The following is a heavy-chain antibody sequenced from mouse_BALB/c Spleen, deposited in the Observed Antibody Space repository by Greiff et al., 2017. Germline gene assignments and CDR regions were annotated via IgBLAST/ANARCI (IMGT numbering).Heavy chain of an antibody. Sequence: VQLVESGPGLVAPSQSLSITCTVSGFSLTGYGVNWVRQPPGKGLEWLGMIWGDGSTDYNSALKSRLSISKDNSKSQVFLKMNSLQTDDTARYYCARANYYGSSYYFDYWGQGTTLTVSS. CDR2: IWGDGST. D-gene: IGHD1-1*01. CDR3: ARANYYGSSYYFDY. V-gene: IGHV2-6-7*01. CDR1: GFSLTGYG. J-gene: IGHJ2*01.